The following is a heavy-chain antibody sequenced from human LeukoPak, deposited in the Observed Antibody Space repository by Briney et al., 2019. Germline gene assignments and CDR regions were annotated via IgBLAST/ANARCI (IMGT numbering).Heavy chain of an antibody. D-gene: IGHD4-17*01. J-gene: IGHJ4*02. CDR3: ARGLHGDYGYFDY. CDR1: GYTFIDFY. V-gene: IGHV1-69*13. Sequence: SVKVSCKASGYTFIDFYIHWVRQAPGQGLEWMGGVIPMFATANYAPKFQDRVTITADESTSTAYMELRSLRSEDTAVYHCARGLHGDYGYFDYWGQGTLVTVSS. CDR2: VIPMFATA.